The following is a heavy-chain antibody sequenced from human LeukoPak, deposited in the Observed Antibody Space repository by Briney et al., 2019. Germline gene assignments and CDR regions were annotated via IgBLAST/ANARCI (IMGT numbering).Heavy chain of an antibody. CDR1: GFTFDDYA. D-gene: IGHD3-22*01. Sequence: AGRSLRLSCAASGFTFDDYAMHWVRQAPGKGLEWVSGISWNSGGIGYADSVKGRFTISRDNAKNSLYLQMNSLRAEDTALYYCAKDATYYYDSSGYYFDYWGQGTLVTVSS. CDR2: ISWNSGGI. V-gene: IGHV3-9*01. CDR3: AKDATYYYDSSGYYFDY. J-gene: IGHJ4*02.